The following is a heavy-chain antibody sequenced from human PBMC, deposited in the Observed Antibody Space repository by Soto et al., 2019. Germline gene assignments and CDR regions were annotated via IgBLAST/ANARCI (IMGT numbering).Heavy chain of an antibody. Sequence: VQLQQWGTGPLRPLETLSLTCGVSGGSFSGYYWAWIRQSPGKGLEWIGEIHDRGSINYNPSLKSRVSISVDTSKNHYSLNLRSVTAADTAVYYGARESHDILTGPPWVWYFDLWGRGTLVTVSS. CDR3: ARESHDILTGPPWVWYFDL. CDR2: IHDRGSI. D-gene: IGHD3-9*01. J-gene: IGHJ2*01. CDR1: GGSFSGYY. V-gene: IGHV4-34*01.